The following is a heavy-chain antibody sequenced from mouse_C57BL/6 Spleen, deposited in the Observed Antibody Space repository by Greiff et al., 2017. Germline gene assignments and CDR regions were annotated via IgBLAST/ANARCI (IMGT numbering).Heavy chain of an antibody. CDR3: ARDDYGSLYAMDY. Sequence: EVNVVESEGGLVQPGSSMKLSCTASGFTFSDYYMAWVRQVPEKGLEWVANINYDGSSTYYLDSLKSRFIISRDNAKNILYLQMSSLKSEDTATYYCARDDYGSLYAMDYWGQGTSVTVSS. CDR1: GFTFSDYY. V-gene: IGHV5-16*01. CDR2: INYDGSST. J-gene: IGHJ4*01. D-gene: IGHD1-1*01.